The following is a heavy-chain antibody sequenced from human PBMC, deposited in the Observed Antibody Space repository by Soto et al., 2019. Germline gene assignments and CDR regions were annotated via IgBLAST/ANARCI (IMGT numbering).Heavy chain of an antibody. D-gene: IGHD2-15*01. V-gene: IGHV1-69*12. J-gene: IGHJ5*02. CDR3: ARDQCSGGSCYSSWWFDP. CDR2: IIPIFGTA. CDR1: GGTFSSYA. Sequence: QVQLVQSGAAVKKPGSSVKVSCKASGGTFSSYAISWVRQAPGQGLEWMGGIIPIFGTANYAQKFQGRVTITADESTSTAYMELSSLRSEDTAVYYCARDQCSGGSCYSSWWFDPWGQGTLVTVSS.